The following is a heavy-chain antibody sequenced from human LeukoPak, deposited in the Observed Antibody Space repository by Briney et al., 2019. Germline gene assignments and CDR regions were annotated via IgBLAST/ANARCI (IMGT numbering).Heavy chain of an antibody. CDR2: INPQSGGT. D-gene: IGHD3-9*01. J-gene: IGHJ3*02. CDR1: GYTFTSYG. Sequence: ASVKVSCKASGYTFTSYGISWVRQAPGQGLEWMGWINPQSGGTHYAEKFQGRVSMTRDTSITTAYMDLSRLRYDDTAVYYCARGRRYHDWLGAFDIWGQGTLVTVSS. CDR3: ARGRRYHDWLGAFDI. V-gene: IGHV1-2*02.